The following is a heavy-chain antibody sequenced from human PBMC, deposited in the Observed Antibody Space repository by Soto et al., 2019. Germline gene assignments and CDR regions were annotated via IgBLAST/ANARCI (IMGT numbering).Heavy chain of an antibody. CDR3: ARAHTIFGVVIIGWGAFDI. D-gene: IGHD3-3*01. J-gene: IGHJ3*02. CDR1: GGTFSSYA. V-gene: IGHV1-69*13. CDR2: IIPIFGTA. Sequence: SVKVSCKASGGTFSSYAISWVRQAPGQGLEWMGGIIPIFGTANYAQKFQGRVTITADESTSTAYMELSSLRSEDTAVYYCARAHTIFGVVIIGWGAFDIWGQGTMVTVS.